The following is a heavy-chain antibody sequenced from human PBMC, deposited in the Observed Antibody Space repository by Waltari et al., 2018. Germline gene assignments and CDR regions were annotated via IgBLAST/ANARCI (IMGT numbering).Heavy chain of an antibody. V-gene: IGHV5-51*03. J-gene: IGHJ3*02. Sequence: EVQLVQSGAEVKKPGESLKISCKGSGDSFNSYWIGWVRQMPGEGLEWMGIMYPGDPDTRYSPSFQGRVTISADKSISTAYLQWSSLKASDTDMYYCARSVKYSEDAFDIWGQGTMVTFSS. D-gene: IGHD5-12*01. CDR1: GDSFNSYW. CDR2: MYPGDPDT. CDR3: ARSVKYSEDAFDI.